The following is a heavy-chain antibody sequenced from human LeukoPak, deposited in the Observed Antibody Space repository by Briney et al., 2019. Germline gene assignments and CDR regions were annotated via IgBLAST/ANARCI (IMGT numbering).Heavy chain of an antibody. CDR1: GGTFSSYA. D-gene: IGHD3-22*01. V-gene: IGHV1-8*03. J-gene: IGHJ6*03. CDR3: AREGGGDSSGYYHSYYYYMDV. CDR2: MNPNSGNT. Sequence: ASVKVSCKASGGTFSSYAINWVRQATGQGLEWMGWMNPNSGNTGYAQKFQGRVTITRNTSISTAYMELSSLRSEDTAVYYCAREGGGDSSGYYHSYYYYMDVWGKGTTVTVSS.